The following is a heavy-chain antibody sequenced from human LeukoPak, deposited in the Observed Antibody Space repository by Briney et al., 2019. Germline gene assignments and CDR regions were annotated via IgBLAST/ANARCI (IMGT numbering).Heavy chain of an antibody. V-gene: IGHV4-34*01. CDR2: INHSGST. CDR3: ARSPLEPDSSGVFDY. J-gene: IGHJ4*02. D-gene: IGHD3-22*01. CDR1: GGSFGGYY. Sequence: SETLSLTCAVYGGSFGGYYWSWIRQPPGKGLEWIGEINHSGSTNYNPSLKSRVTISVDTSKNQFSLKLSSVTAADTAVYYCARSPLEPDSSGVFDYWGQGTLVTVSS.